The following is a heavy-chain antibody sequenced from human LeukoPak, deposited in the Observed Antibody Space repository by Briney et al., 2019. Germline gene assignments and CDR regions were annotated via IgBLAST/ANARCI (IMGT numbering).Heavy chain of an antibody. V-gene: IGHV3-23*01. Sequence: GGSLRLSCAASGFTFSSYAMSWVRQAPGKGLEWVSAISGSGGSTYYADSVKGRFTISRDNAKNSLYLQMNSLRAEDTAVYYCARGISVLRYFDWPSPIDYWGQGTLVTVSS. D-gene: IGHD3-9*01. CDR3: ARGISVLRYFDWPSPIDY. CDR2: ISGSGGST. CDR1: GFTFSSYA. J-gene: IGHJ4*02.